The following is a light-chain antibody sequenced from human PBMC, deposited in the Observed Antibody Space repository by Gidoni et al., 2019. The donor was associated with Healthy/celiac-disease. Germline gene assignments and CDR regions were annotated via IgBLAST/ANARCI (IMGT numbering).Light chain of an antibody. CDR1: SSDIGGYNY. CDR3: SSYTRSSTLGV. V-gene: IGLV2-14*01. J-gene: IGLJ1*01. Sequence: QSALPQPASVSGSPGQSITISCTGTSSDIGGYNYVSWYQQHPGKAPKLMIYEVSNRPSGVSNRFSGSKSGNTASLTISGLQAEDEADYYCSSYTRSSTLGVFGTGTKVTVL. CDR2: EVS.